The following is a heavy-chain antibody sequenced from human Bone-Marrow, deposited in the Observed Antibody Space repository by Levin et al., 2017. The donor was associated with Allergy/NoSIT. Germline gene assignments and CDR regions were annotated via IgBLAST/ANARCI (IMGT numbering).Heavy chain of an antibody. Sequence: GGSLRLSCAASGLTFSNIWMSWVRQAPGKGLEWVGRIRSKSAGGATDYGAPVKGRFTISKDDSKDTLYLQMNSLKTEDTAVYYCATDVEKGAFDIWGQGTMVAVSS. CDR2: IRSKSAGGAT. CDR3: ATDVEKGAFDI. J-gene: IGHJ3*02. CDR1: GLTFSNIW. V-gene: IGHV3-15*01.